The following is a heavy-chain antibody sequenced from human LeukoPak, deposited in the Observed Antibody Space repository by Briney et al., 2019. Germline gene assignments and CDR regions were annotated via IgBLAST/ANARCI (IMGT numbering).Heavy chain of an antibody. V-gene: IGHV3-30*18. J-gene: IGHJ6*02. Sequence: PGGSLRLSCAASGITFGSFAMHWVRQAPGRGLEWVAVISKDGSYKFYGDSVRGRFSISRDNSKNTLFLQMNNLKLEDTAVYYCAKDPLSGNFLWYGMDVWGQGTTVIVSS. CDR3: AKDPLSGNFLWYGMDV. D-gene: IGHD1-26*01. CDR2: ISKDGSYK. CDR1: GITFGSFA.